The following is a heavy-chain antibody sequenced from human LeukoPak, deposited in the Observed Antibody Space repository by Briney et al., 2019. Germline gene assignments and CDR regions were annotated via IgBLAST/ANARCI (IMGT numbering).Heavy chain of an antibody. Sequence: GGSLRLSCAASGFSFSSYSMNWVRQAPGRGLEWVSYISSSSSTIYYADSVKGRFTISRDNAKNSLYLQMNSLRAEDTAVYYCATGAFEHWGQGTLVTVSS. J-gene: IGHJ4*02. CDR3: ATGAFEH. CDR2: ISSSSSTI. CDR1: GFSFSSYS. D-gene: IGHD7-27*01. V-gene: IGHV3-48*04.